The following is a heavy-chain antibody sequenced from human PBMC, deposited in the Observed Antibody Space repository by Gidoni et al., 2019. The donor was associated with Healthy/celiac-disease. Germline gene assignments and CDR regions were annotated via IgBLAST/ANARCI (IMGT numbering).Heavy chain of an antibody. V-gene: IGHV3-66*01. CDR2: IYSGGST. CDR1: GFTVSSNY. Sequence: EVQLVESGGGLVQPGGSLRLSCAASGFTVSSNYMSWVRQAPGKGLEWVSVIYSGGSTYYADSVKGRFTISRDNSKNTLYLQMNSLRAEDTAVYYCARDGAGEDWYFDLWGRGTLVTVSS. CDR3: ARDGAGEDWYFDL. D-gene: IGHD7-27*01. J-gene: IGHJ2*01.